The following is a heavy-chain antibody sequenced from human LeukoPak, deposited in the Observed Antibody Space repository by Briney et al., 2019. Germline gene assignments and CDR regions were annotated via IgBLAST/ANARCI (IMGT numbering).Heavy chain of an antibody. CDR1: GFTFTSHA. D-gene: IGHD2-2*01. J-gene: IGHJ4*02. CDR3: ATPRPEGGACDF. CDR2: ISGSGDST. Sequence: GGSLRLSCAASGFTFTSHAMSWVRQAPGKRLEWVSIISGSGDSTNYADSVKGRFTISRDNAKNSLYLQMNSLRVDDTAVYYCATPRPEGGACDFWGQGTLVTVAS. V-gene: IGHV3-23*01.